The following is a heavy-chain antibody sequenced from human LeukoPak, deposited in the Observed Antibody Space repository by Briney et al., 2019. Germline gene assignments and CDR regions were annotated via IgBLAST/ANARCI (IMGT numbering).Heavy chain of an antibody. D-gene: IGHD5-24*01. CDR3: AKEGRSLQTY. V-gene: IGHV3-7*03. CDR1: GFIFN. J-gene: IGHJ4*02. CDR2: INPDGSEK. Sequence: GGSLRLSCAASGFIFNMTWVRQVPGKGLEWVANINPDGSEKNYVDSVKGRFTISRDNAKNSLYLQMNSLRVEDTAVYYCAKEGRSLQTYWGQGTLVTVSS.